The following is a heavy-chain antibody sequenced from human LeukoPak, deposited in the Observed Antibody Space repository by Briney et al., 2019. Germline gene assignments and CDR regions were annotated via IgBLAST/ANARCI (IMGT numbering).Heavy chain of an antibody. J-gene: IGHJ4*02. V-gene: IGHV3-21*01. Sequence: PGGSLRLSCTGSGVTFSSYTLHWVRQAPGKELEWVSSISSGGTFVFYADSVTGRFTISRDNAGKFLYLQMDSLRAEDTAVYYCATLGCAGENCPRAGRALGGYWGQGTLVTVSS. D-gene: IGHD2-21*01. CDR2: ISSGGTFV. CDR3: ATLGCAGENCPRAGRALGGY. CDR1: GVTFSSYT.